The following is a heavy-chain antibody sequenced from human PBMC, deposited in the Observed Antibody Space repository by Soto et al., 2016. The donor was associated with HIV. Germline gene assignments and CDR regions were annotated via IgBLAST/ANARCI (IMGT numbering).Heavy chain of an antibody. J-gene: IGHJ4*02. CDR2: ISSSSSYI. CDR3: ARDRLRGGGGGFFDY. CDR1: GFTFSSYS. D-gene: IGHD3-16*01. V-gene: IGHV3-21*01. Sequence: EVQLVESGGGLVKPGGSLRLSCAASGFTFSSYSMNWVRQAPGKGLEWVSSISSSSSYIYYADSVKGRFTISRDNAKNSLYLQMNSLRAEDTAVYYCARDRLRGGGGGFFDYWGQGTLVTVSS.